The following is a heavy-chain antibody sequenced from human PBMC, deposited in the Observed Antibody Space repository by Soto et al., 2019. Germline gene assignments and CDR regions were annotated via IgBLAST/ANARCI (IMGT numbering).Heavy chain of an antibody. D-gene: IGHD6-13*01. V-gene: IGHV4-34*01. J-gene: IGHJ6*02. CDR2: INHSGST. CDR3: ARGRGVRAAGKYYYYGMDV. CDR1: GGSFSGYY. Sequence: SETLSLTCAVYGGSFSGYYWSWIGQLPGKGLEWIGEINHSGSTNYNPSLKSRVTISVDTSKNQFSLKLSSVTAADTAVYYCARGRGVRAAGKYYYYGMDVWGQGNTVT.